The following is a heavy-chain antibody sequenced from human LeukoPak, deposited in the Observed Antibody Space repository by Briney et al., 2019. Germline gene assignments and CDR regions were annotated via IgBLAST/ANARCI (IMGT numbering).Heavy chain of an antibody. J-gene: IGHJ4*02. D-gene: IGHD1-20*01. CDR1: GGSISSYY. V-gene: IGHV4-59*01. Sequence: SETLSLTCTVSGGSISSYYWSWSRQPPGKGLEWIGVTYYCGSTNYNPSLKSRVTISVDTSKNHFSLKLSSVTAADTAVYYCTRITFSTIVDYWGQGTLVTVSS. CDR2: TYYCGST. CDR3: TRITFSTIVDY.